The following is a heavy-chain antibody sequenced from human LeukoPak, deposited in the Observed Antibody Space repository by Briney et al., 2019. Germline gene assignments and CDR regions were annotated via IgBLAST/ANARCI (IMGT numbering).Heavy chain of an antibody. CDR1: GFTFSSYA. V-gene: IGHV3-7*03. Sequence: GGSLRLSCAASGFTFSSYAMTWVRQAPGKGLEWVANINRDGSERYYVDSVKGRFTISRDDAKSSLYLQMNSLRAEDTAVYYCARRNAMDVWGQGTTVIVFS. CDR3: ARRNAMDV. J-gene: IGHJ6*02. CDR2: INRDGSER.